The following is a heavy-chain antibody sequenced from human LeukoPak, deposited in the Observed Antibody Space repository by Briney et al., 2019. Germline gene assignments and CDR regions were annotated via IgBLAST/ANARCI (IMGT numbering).Heavy chain of an antibody. Sequence: SETLSLTCTVSGGSISSSRYYWGWIRQPPGKGLEWIGSIYYSGSTYYNPSLKSRVTISVDTSKNQFSLKLSSVTAADTAVYYCARSAFTIFGVVIIRQFDPWGQGTLVTVSS. CDR1: GGSISSSRYY. CDR3: ARSAFTIFGVVIIRQFDP. CDR2: IYYSGST. V-gene: IGHV4-39*01. J-gene: IGHJ5*02. D-gene: IGHD3-3*01.